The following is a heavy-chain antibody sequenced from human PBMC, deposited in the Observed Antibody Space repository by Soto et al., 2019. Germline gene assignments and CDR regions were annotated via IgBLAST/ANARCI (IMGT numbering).Heavy chain of an antibody. D-gene: IGHD6-13*01. J-gene: IGHJ6*02. CDR3: ARGIAAAGTLYYYYGMDV. V-gene: IGHV4-31*02. CDR2: IYYSGST. CDR1: GGSISSGGYY. Sequence: SETLSLTCTVSGGSISSGGYYWSLIRQHPGKGLEWIGYIYYSGSTYYNPSLKSRVTISVDTSKNQFSLKLSSVTAADTAVYYCARGIAAAGTLYYYYGMDVWGQGTTVTVSS.